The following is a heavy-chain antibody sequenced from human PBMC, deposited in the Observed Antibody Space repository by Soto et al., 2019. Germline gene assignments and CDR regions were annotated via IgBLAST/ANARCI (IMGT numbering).Heavy chain of an antibody. CDR3: AKPPGGAVAGRYFQH. Sequence: GGSLRLSCAASGFTFSSYAMSWVRQAPGKGLEWVSVISGSGGSTYYADSVKGRFTISRDNSKNTLYLQMNSLRAEDTAVYYCAKPPGGAVAGRYFQHWGQGTLVTVSS. V-gene: IGHV3-23*01. CDR1: GFTFSSYA. J-gene: IGHJ1*01. D-gene: IGHD6-19*01. CDR2: ISGSGGST.